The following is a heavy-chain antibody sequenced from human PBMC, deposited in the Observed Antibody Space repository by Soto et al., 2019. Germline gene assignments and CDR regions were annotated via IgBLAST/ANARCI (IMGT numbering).Heavy chain of an antibody. CDR3: ARHKSGTIVGVVIEVYYFDY. Sequence: SETLSLTCTVSGGSISSSSYYWGWILQPPGKGLEWIGSIYYSGSTYYNPSLKSRVTISVDTSKNQYSLKLSSVTAADTAVYYCARHKSGTIVGVVIEVYYFDYWGQGTLLTVSS. V-gene: IGHV4-39*01. CDR1: GGSISSSSYY. D-gene: IGHD3-3*01. CDR2: IYYSGST. J-gene: IGHJ4*02.